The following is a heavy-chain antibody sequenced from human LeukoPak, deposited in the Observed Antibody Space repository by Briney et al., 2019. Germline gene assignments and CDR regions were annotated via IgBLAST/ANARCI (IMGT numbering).Heavy chain of an antibody. V-gene: IGHV3-21*01. CDR2: ISSSSSYI. Sequence: GGSLRLSCAASGFTFSSYSMNWVRQAPGKGLEWVSSISSSSSYIYYADSVKGRFTISRDNAKNSLYLQMNSLRAEDSAVYYCARDFWSGYPLFDYWGQGTLVTVSS. D-gene: IGHD3-3*01. CDR1: GFTFSSYS. J-gene: IGHJ4*02. CDR3: ARDFWSGYPLFDY.